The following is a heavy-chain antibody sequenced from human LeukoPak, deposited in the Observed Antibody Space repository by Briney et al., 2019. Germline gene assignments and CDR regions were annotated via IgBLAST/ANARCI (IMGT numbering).Heavy chain of an antibody. D-gene: IGHD5-18*01. V-gene: IGHV4-61*01. Sequence: PSETLSLTCTVSGGSISSSSYYWSWIRQPPGKGLEWIGFIYYSGTTNYNPSLKSRVTISVDTSKNQFSLKLSSVTAADTAVYYCARAHTPAYSYGRHFDYWGQGTLVTVSS. CDR2: IYYSGTT. CDR3: ARAHTPAYSYGRHFDY. CDR1: GGSISSSSYY. J-gene: IGHJ4*02.